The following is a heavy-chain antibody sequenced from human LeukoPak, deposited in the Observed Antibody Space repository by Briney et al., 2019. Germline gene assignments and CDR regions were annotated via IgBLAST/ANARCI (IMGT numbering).Heavy chain of an antibody. J-gene: IGHJ4*02. Sequence: SETLSLTCTVSGGSISSYYWSWIRQPPGKGLEWIGYIYYSGSTNYNPSVKSRVTISVDTSKNQSSLKLSSVTAADTAVYYCARNTAAGTIDYWGQGTLVTVSS. V-gene: IGHV4-59*08. CDR1: GGSISSYY. D-gene: IGHD6-13*01. CDR2: IYYSGST. CDR3: ARNTAAGTIDY.